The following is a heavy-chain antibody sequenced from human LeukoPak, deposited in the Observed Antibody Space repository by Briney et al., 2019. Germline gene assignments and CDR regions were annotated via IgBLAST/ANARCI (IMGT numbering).Heavy chain of an antibody. CDR1: GFTFSSYG. Sequence: GGSLRLSCAASGFTFSSYGMHWVRQAPGKGLEWVAFIRYDGSNKYYADSVKGRFTISRDNSKNTLYLQMNSLRAEDTAVYYCAKVRTPYSSSSGGAFDIWGQGTMVTVSS. CDR3: AKVRTPYSSSSGGAFDI. J-gene: IGHJ3*02. CDR2: IRYDGSNK. V-gene: IGHV3-30*02. D-gene: IGHD6-6*01.